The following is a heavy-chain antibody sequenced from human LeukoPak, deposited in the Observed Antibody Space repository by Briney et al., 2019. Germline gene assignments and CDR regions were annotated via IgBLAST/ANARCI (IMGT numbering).Heavy chain of an antibody. Sequence: GGSLRLSCAASGFSFTTYWMGWVRQAPGKGLEWVANMNQDESSQYYVDAVRGRFTISRDNAKNSLNLQMNSLRAEDTAVYYCAVHYYSYYMDVWGKGTTVTVSS. CDR3: AVHYYSYYMDV. V-gene: IGHV3-7*03. CDR1: GFSFTTYW. CDR2: MNQDESSQ. J-gene: IGHJ6*03.